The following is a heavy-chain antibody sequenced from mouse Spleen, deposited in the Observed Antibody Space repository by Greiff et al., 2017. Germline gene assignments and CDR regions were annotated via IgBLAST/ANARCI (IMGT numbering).Heavy chain of an antibody. CDR2: ISSGGGNT. D-gene: IGHD1-1*02. CDR3: ARQKVGNYFDY. Sequence: EVMLVESGGGLVKPGGSLKLSCAASGFTFSSYAMSWVRQTPEKRLEWVATISSGGGNTYYPDSVKGRFTISRDNAKNTLYLQMSSLKSEDTAMYYCARQKVGNYFDYWGQGTTLTVSS. J-gene: IGHJ2*01. V-gene: IGHV5-9*01. CDR1: GFTFSSYA.